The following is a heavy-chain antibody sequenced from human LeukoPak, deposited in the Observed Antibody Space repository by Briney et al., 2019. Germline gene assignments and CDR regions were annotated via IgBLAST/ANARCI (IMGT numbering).Heavy chain of an antibody. CDR3: ARTFWGSGIDY. V-gene: IGHV4-59*01. J-gene: IGHJ4*02. D-gene: IGHD3-16*01. CDR1: GGSFSGYY. CDR2: IHFSGST. Sequence: SETLSLTCAVYGGSFSGYYWSWIRQPPGKGLEWIGYIHFSGSTNYNPSLKSRVTISVDTSKNEFSLNLRSVTAADTAVYYCARTFWGSGIDYWGQGTLVTVSS.